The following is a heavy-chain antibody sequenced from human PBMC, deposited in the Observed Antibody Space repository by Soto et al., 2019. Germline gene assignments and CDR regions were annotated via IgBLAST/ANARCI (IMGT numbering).Heavy chain of an antibody. Sequence: LRLSCAASGFTFSSYGMHWVRQAPGKGLEWVAVISYDGSNKYYADSVKGRFTISRDNSKNTLYLQMNSLRAEDTAVYYCAKETRYNWIGYGMDVWGQGTTVTVSS. CDR1: GFTFSSYG. V-gene: IGHV3-30*18. J-gene: IGHJ6*02. D-gene: IGHD1-20*01. CDR3: AKETRYNWIGYGMDV. CDR2: ISYDGSNK.